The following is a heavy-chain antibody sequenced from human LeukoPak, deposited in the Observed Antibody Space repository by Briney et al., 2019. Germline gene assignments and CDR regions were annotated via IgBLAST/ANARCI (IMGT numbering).Heavy chain of an antibody. CDR3: ARGYYYDSSGYLLD. V-gene: IGHV1-18*01. CDR2: ISAYNGNT. D-gene: IGHD3-22*01. CDR1: GYTFTSYG. J-gene: IGHJ4*02. Sequence: ASVKVSCKAPGYTFTSYGISWVRQAPGQGLEWMGWISAYNGNTNYAQKLQGRVTMTTDTSTSTAYMELRSLRSDDTAVYYCARGYYYDSSGYLLDWGQGTLVTVSS.